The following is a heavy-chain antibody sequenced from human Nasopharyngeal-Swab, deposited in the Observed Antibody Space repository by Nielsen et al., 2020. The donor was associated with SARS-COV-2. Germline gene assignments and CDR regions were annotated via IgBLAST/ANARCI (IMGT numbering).Heavy chain of an antibody. J-gene: IGHJ3*02. D-gene: IGHD3-22*01. CDR3: ARESLPSYYDDSRGYAGYAFDI. CDR2: IIPIYGTT. V-gene: IGHV1-69*13. Sequence: SVKVSCKASGDTFNNNAISWVRQAPGQGLEWMGGIIPIYGTTNRAQKFQGRLTITADDTTNTAYMELSSLRSEDTAVYYCARESLPSYYDDSRGYAGYAFDIWGPRTMVTASS. CDR1: GDTFNNNA.